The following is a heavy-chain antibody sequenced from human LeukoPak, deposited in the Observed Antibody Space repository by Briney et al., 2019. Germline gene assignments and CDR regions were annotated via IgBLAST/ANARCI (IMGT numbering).Heavy chain of an antibody. V-gene: IGHV3-33*06. D-gene: IGHD6-25*01. J-gene: IGHJ4*02. Sequence: PGRSLRLSCAASGFTFSSYGMHWVRQAPGKGLEWVAVIWYDGSNKYYADSVKDRFTISRDNSKNTLYLQMNSLRAEDTAVYYCAEDSTGGLPAAELNWGQGTLVTVSS. CDR3: AEDSTGGLPAAELN. CDR1: GFTFSSYG. CDR2: IWYDGSNK.